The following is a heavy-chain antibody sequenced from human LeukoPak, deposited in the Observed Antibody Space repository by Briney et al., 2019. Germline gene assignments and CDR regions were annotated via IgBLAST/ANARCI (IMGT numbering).Heavy chain of an antibody. CDR1: GFTFSSYA. D-gene: IGHD3-22*01. CDR3: AKSPQYYDSSGFLDY. V-gene: IGHV3-23*01. Sequence: GGSLRLSCTASGFTFSSYAMSWVRQAPGKGLEWVSAISGSGGSTYYADSVKGRFTISRDNSKNTLYLQMNSLRAEDTAVYYCAKSPQYYDSSGFLDYWGQGTLVTVSS. J-gene: IGHJ4*02. CDR2: ISGSGGST.